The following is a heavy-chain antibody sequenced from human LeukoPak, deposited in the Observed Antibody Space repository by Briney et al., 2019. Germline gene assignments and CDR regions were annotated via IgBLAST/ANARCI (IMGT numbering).Heavy chain of an antibody. V-gene: IGHV3-23*01. D-gene: IGHD2-2*01. Sequence: PGGSLRLSCAASGFTFSSYAMSWVRQAPGKGLEWVSAISGSGGGTYYADSVKGRFTISRDNSKNTLYLQMNSLRAEDTAVYYCAKRRTHIVVVPAAIGAFDIWGQGTMVTVSS. CDR1: GFTFSSYA. CDR2: ISGSGGGT. J-gene: IGHJ3*02. CDR3: AKRRTHIVVVPAAIGAFDI.